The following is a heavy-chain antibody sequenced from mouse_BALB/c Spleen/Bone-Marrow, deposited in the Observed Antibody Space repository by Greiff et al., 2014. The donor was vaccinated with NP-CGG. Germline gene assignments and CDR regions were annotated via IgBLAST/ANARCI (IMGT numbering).Heavy chain of an antibody. CDR2: IYPGDGDT. J-gene: IGHJ4*01. Sequence: VQLQQSGAELVRPGSSVKISCKASGYAFSNYWMDWVKQRPGQGPEWIGQIYPGDGDTNYNGKFKGKATLTADESSSTAYMQLSSLTSEDSAVYFCARRDGSTYYYAMDYWGQGTSVTVSS. CDR1: GYAFSNYW. D-gene: IGHD1-1*01. CDR3: ARRDGSTYYYAMDY. V-gene: IGHV1-80*01.